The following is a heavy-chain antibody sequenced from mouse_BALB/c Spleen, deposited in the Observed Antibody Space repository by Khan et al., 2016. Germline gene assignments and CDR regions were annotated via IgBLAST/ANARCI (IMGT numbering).Heavy chain of an antibody. CDR3: ARGTPLAD. CDR1: GYVFSSYW. D-gene: IGHD2-14*01. J-gene: IGHJ3*01. Sequence: QVQLKQSGAELVRPGSSVKISCKASGYVFSSYWMNWVKQRPGQGLEWIGQIYPGDGDTYYNGKFKVKVTLTADKSSSTAYMQLSSLTSEDSAVYFGARGTPLADWGQGTLVTVSA. CDR2: IYPGDGDT. V-gene: IGHV1-80*01.